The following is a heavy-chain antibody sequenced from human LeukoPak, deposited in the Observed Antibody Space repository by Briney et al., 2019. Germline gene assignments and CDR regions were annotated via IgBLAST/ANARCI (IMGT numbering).Heavy chain of an antibody. CDR3: ARVSGYSSSWYLNWFDP. CDR1: GGSFSGYY. J-gene: IGHJ5*02. CDR2: INHSGST. D-gene: IGHD6-13*01. Sequence: MPSETLSLTCAVYGGSFSGYYWSWIRQPPGKGLEWIGEINHSGSTNYNPSLKSRVTISVDTSKNQFSLKLSSVTGADTAVYYCARVSGYSSSWYLNWFDPWGQGTLVTVSS. V-gene: IGHV4-34*01.